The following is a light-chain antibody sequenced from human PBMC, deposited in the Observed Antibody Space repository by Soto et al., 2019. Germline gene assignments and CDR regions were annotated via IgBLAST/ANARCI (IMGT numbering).Light chain of an antibody. CDR2: DVS. Sequence: QSALTQPASVSGSPGQSITISCTGTRNDVGDYNLVSWYQQHPGKAPKLIIFDVSDRPSGVSDRFSGSKSGNTASLTISGLQAEDEADYYCTSYSITSALEVFGGGTQLTVL. CDR1: RNDVGDYNL. CDR3: TSYSITSALEV. J-gene: IGLJ3*02. V-gene: IGLV2-14*03.